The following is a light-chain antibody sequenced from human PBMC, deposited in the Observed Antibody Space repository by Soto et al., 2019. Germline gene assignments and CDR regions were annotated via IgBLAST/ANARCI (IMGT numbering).Light chain of an antibody. CDR1: QSISSW. Sequence: DIQMTQSPSTLSASVGDRVTITCRASQSISSWLAWYQQKPGKAPKLLIYDASSLESGVPSRFSGSGSGTEFTLTISSLQSEDFAVYYCHQYYDWPPWTFGQGTKVEI. CDR2: DAS. CDR3: HQYYDWPPWT. J-gene: IGKJ1*01. V-gene: IGKV1-5*01.